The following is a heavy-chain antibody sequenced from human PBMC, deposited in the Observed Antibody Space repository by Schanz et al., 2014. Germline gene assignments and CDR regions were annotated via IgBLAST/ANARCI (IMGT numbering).Heavy chain of an antibody. CDR2: ISGRGGRT. V-gene: IGHV3-23*04. D-gene: IGHD6-6*01. CDR3: AKGRGGTSSEGLDQYYGMDV. Sequence: EVQLEESGGGLVKPGGSLKLSCAASRLNFNNAWMHWVRQAPGKGLEWVSAISGRGGRTYYADSVKGRFTISRDNSKNMLYLQMNSLRGEDTAVYFCAKGRGGTSSEGLDQYYGMDVWGQGTTVTVSS. J-gene: IGHJ6*02. CDR1: RLNFNNAW.